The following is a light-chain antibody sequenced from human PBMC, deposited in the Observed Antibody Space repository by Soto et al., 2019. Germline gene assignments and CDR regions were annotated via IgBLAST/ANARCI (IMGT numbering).Light chain of an antibody. Sequence: SYELTQPPSVSVSPGQTASITCSGDKLGDKYACWYQQKPGQSPVLVIYQDSKRPSGIPERFSGSNSGNTATLTISGTQAMGEADYCCQAWDSSTYVVFGGGTTVTVL. CDR2: QDS. J-gene: IGLJ2*01. V-gene: IGLV3-1*01. CDR3: QAWDSSTYVV. CDR1: KLGDKY.